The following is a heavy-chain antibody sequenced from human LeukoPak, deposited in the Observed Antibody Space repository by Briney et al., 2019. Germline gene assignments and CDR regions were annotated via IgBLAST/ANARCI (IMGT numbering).Heavy chain of an antibody. J-gene: IGHJ4*02. CDR3: ARVNYYDSSGSYLTH. Sequence: GGSLKISCKGSGYSFTSYWIGWVRQMPGKGLEWMGIIYPGDSVTRYSPSFQGQVTISADKSISTAYLQWSSLEASDTAMYYYARVNYYDSSGSYLTHWGQGTLVTVSS. CDR2: IYPGDSVT. V-gene: IGHV5-51*01. CDR1: GYSFTSYW. D-gene: IGHD3-22*01.